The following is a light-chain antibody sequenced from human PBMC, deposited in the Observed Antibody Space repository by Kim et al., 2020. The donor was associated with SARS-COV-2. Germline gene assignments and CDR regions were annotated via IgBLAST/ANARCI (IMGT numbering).Light chain of an antibody. CDR1: SNDVGNYNR. CDR2: EVS. V-gene: IGLV2-18*02. J-gene: IGLJ1*01. Sequence: QSALTQPPSVSGSPGQSVTISCTGTSNDVGNYNRVSWYQQPPGTAPKLMIYEVSNRPSGVPDGFSGSKSGNTASLTISGLRAEDEADYYCTSYRSGSSYVFGTGTKVTVL. CDR3: TSYRSGSSYV.